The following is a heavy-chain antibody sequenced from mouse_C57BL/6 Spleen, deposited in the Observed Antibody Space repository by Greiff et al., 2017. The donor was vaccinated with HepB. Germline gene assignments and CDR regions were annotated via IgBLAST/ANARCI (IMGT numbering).Heavy chain of an antibody. CDR1: GFNIKDDY. J-gene: IGHJ3*01. V-gene: IGHV14-4*01. CDR3: TYGSSDAY. CDR2: IDPENGDT. D-gene: IGHD1-1*01. Sequence: EVKLQESGAELVRPGASVKLSCTASGFNIKDDYMHWVKQRPEQGLEWIGWIDPENGDTEYASKFQGKATITADTSSNTAYLQLSSLTSEDTAVYYCTYGSSDAYWGQGTLVTVSA.